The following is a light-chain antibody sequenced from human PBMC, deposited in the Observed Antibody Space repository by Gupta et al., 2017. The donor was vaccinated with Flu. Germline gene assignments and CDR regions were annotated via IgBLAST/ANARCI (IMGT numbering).Light chain of an antibody. V-gene: IGLV3-21*02. J-gene: IGLJ3*02. CDR1: NTGRKS. Sequence: SSVLTQPPSVSVAPGPTARITCGGDNTGRKSVHWYQQKAGQAPVLVVYDDSDRPSGIPERFSGSNSGSTATLTISRVEAGDEADYYCQVWDGSSDHPCMFGGGTKLTVL. CDR2: DDS. CDR3: QVWDGSSDHPCM.